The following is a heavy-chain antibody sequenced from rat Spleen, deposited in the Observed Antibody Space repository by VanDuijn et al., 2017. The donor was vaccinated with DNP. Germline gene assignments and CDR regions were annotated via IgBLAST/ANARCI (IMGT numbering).Heavy chain of an antibody. CDR1: GFTFSTYY. D-gene: IGHD1-5*01. Sequence: EVQLVESGGGLVQPGRSLKLSCAASGFTFSTYYMAWVRQAPKKGLAWVATITHGAGSTYYRDSVKGRFTISRDNANSTLYLQMDSLRSEDSATYYCTIDSYNSPFAYWGQGALVTVSS. J-gene: IGHJ3*01. CDR3: TIDSYNSPFAY. V-gene: IGHV5-27*01. CDR2: ITHGAGST.